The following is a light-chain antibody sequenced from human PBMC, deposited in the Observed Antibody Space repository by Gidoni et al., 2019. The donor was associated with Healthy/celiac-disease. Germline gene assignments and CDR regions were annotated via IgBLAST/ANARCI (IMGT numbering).Light chain of an antibody. CDR1: QSVSSY. J-gene: IGKJ3*01. V-gene: IGKV3-11*01. CDR3: QQRSNWPPLFT. Sequence: EIVLTQSPANLSLSPGERATLSCRASQSVSSYLAWYQQKPGQAPRLLIYDASNMATGIPARFSGSGSGTDFTLTISSLEPEDFAVYYCQQRSNWPPLFTFGPGTKVDIK. CDR2: DAS.